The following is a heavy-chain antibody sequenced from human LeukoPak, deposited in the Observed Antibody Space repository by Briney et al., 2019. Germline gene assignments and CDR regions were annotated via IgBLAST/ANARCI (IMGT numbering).Heavy chain of an antibody. V-gene: IGHV4-34*01. CDR2: INHSGSN. CDR1: GGSFSGYY. J-gene: IGHJ6*02. Sequence: SETLSLTCAVYGGSFSGYYWIWIRQRPGQGLERWWEINHSGSNNYNPSLKSRVTISVDTSKNQFSLKLSSVTAADTAVYYCARMAPKYYYYGMDVWGQGTTVTVSS. D-gene: IGHD5-24*01. CDR3: ARMAPKYYYYGMDV.